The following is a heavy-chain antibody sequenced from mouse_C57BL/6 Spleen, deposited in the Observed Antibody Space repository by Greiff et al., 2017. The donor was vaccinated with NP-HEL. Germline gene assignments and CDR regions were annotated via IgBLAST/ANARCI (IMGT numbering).Heavy chain of an antibody. J-gene: IGHJ1*03. D-gene: IGHD1-1*01. CDR1: GFSLTSYG. CDR3: ARNWGYGSSYWYFDV. V-gene: IGHV2-2*01. Sequence: QVQLQQSGPGLVQPSQSLSITCTVSGFSLTSYGVHWVRQSPGKGLEWLGVIWSGGSTDYNAAFISRLSISKDNSKSQVFFKMNRLQADDTAIYYCARNWGYGSSYWYFDVWGTGTTVTVSS. CDR2: IWSGGST.